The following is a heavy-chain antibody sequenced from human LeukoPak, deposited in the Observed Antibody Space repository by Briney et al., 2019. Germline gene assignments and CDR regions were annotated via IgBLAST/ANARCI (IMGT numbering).Heavy chain of an antibody. CDR2: IKQDGSEK. D-gene: IGHD3-3*01. J-gene: IGHJ5*02. CDR3: ARDWYYDFWSGDNWFDP. V-gene: IGHV3-7*01. Sequence: GGSLRLSCAASGFTFSSYWMSWVRQAPGKGLEWVANIKQDGSEKYYVDSVKGRFTISRDNAKNSLYLQMNSLRAEDTAVYYCARDWYYDFWSGDNWFDPWGQGTLVTVSS. CDR1: GFTFSSYW.